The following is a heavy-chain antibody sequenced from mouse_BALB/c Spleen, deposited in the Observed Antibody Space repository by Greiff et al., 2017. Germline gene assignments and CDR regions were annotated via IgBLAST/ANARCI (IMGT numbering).Heavy chain of an antibody. CDR1: GYTFTSYW. V-gene: IGHV1S81*02. J-gene: IGHJ2*01. D-gene: IGHD2-3*01. Sequence: QVQLQQPGAELVKPGASVKLSCKASGYTFTSYWMHWVKQRPGQGLEWIGEINPSNGRTNYNEKFKSKATLTVDKSSSTAYMQRSSLTSEDSAVYYCARYEGSFDYWGQGTTLTVSS. CDR2: INPSNGRT. CDR3: ARYEGSFDY.